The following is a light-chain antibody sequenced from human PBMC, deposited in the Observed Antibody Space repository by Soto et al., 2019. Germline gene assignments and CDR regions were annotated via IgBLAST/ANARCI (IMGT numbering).Light chain of an antibody. Sequence: EIVLTQSPGTLSLSPGERATLSCRASQSVSSSYLAWYQQKPGQAPRLLIYGASSRATGIPDRFSGSGSGTDFTLPISRLEPEGFVVYFCQQYGSSPLTFGGGTKVEIK. CDR2: GAS. V-gene: IGKV3-20*01. CDR1: QSVSSSY. J-gene: IGKJ4*01. CDR3: QQYGSSPLT.